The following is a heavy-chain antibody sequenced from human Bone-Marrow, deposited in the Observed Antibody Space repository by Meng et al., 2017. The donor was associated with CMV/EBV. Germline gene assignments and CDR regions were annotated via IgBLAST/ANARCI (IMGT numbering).Heavy chain of an antibody. J-gene: IGHJ4*02. V-gene: IGHV3-21*01. CDR2: ISSSSSYI. CDR3: ARGDGYNWGPFDY. Sequence: LVESGGGVVQPGGSLRLSCSASGFTFSSYSMNWVRQAPGKGLEWVSSISSSSSYIYYADSVKGRFTISRDNAKNSLYLQMNSLRAEDTAVYYCARGDGYNWGPFDYWGQGTLVTVSS. CDR1: GFTFSSYS. D-gene: IGHD5-24*01.